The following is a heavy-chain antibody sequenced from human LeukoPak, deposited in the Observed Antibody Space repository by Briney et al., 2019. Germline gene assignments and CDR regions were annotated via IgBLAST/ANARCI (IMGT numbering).Heavy chain of an antibody. CDR1: GFTVSSNY. CDR2: MYNSGDST. D-gene: IGHD3-22*01. V-gene: IGHV3-53*01. J-gene: IGHJ4*02. CDR3: ARGDSPCDY. Sequence: GGSLRLSCAASGFTVSSNYMSWVRQAPGKGLEWVSVMYNSGDSTYYADSVKGRFTISRDNAKSSLYLHMNSVRDEDTAVYYCARGDSPCDYWGQGTLVTVSS.